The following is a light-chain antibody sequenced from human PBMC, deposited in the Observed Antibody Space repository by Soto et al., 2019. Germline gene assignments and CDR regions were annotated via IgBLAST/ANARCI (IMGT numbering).Light chain of an antibody. CDR1: QSVTSNY. J-gene: IGKJ1*01. V-gene: IGKV3-20*01. CDR3: HQYGSSPGP. CDR2: GAS. Sequence: EVVLTQSPGTLSLSPGERATLSCRASQSVTSNYLAWYQQKPGQAPRLLFFGASIKDTGIPDRFSGSGSGTDFTLTISRLESQDVAVYYCHQYGSSPGPFGQGTKVEIK.